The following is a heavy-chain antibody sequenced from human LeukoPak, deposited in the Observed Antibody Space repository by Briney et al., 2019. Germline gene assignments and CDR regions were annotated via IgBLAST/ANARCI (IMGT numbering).Heavy chain of an antibody. CDR3: ARESAYGGGFDY. D-gene: IGHD2-8*01. V-gene: IGHV1-2*06. CDR2: INPNSGGT. Sequence: GASVKVSCKASGYTFTGYYMHWVRQAPGQGLEWMGRINPNSGGTNYAQKFQGRVTMTRDTSISTAYMELSRLRSDDTAVYYCARESAYGGGFDYWGQGPLVTVSS. CDR1: GYTFTGYY. J-gene: IGHJ4*02.